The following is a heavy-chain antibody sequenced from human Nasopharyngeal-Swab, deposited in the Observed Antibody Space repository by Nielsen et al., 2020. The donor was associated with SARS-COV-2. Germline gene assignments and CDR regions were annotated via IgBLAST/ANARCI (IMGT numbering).Heavy chain of an antibody. J-gene: IGHJ3*02. CDR1: GFSFSTYS. D-gene: IGHD3-10*01. CDR3: ARENNYGSPAAFDI. CDR2: IRSSSTYI. Sequence: GESLKISCAASGFSFSTYSMNWVRQAPGKGLEWVSSIRSSSTYIDYADSVKGRFTISRDNAKNSLYLQMNSLRAEDTAVYYCARENNYGSPAAFDIWGRGTMVTMSS. V-gene: IGHV3-21*01.